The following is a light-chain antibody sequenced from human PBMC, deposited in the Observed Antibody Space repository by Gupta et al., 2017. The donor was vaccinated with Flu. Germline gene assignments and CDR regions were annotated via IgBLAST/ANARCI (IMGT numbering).Light chain of an antibody. Sequence: IQMTQSPSTLSASVGDSVTITCRASQSINNWLAWYQQKPGKAPKLLIYKASNLKSGVPSRFSGSESGTKFTLTINNLQPEDSATYYCHQHRSYPLTFGGGTKVEIK. CDR2: KAS. V-gene: IGKV1-5*03. CDR3: HQHRSYPLT. CDR1: QSINNW. J-gene: IGKJ4*01.